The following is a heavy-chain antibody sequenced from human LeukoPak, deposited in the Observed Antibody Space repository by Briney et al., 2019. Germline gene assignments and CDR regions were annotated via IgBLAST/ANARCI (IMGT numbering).Heavy chain of an antibody. CDR1: GGSISRSSDY. CDR2: NYHRGTT. CDR3: VGGRAFDV. J-gene: IGHJ3*01. D-gene: IGHD3-16*01. Sequence: SETLSLTCTVSGGSISRSSDYWGWICQPPGKGLEWIATNYHRGTTYYNPSLKSRITISVDTSKNQFSLNLTSVIAADTAVYYCVGGRAFDVWGQGTMVTVSS. V-gene: IGHV4-39*01.